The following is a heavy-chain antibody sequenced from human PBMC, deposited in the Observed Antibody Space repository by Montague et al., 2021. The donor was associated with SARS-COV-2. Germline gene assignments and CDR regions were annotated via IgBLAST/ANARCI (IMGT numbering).Heavy chain of an antibody. Sequence: ETLSLACTVSGGSISSSSYYWGWIRQPPGKGLEWIGSIYYSGTTYYNPSLKSRVTISVDTSKNQFSLKLSSETAADTAVYYCARHVRSLMVRGPDFDYWGQGTLVTVSS. V-gene: IGHV4-39*01. J-gene: IGHJ4*02. CDR2: IYYSGTT. D-gene: IGHD3-10*01. CDR3: ARHVRSLMVRGPDFDY. CDR1: GGSISSSSYY.